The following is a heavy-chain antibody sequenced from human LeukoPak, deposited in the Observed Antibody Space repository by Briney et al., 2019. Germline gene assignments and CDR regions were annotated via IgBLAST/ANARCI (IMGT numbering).Heavy chain of an antibody. CDR3: SRSTYYENWFDP. CDR1: GGSFKSGGFY. CDR2: IYYSGST. D-gene: IGHD3-16*01. J-gene: IGHJ5*02. Sequence: SETLSLTCTVSGGSFKSGGFYWSWIRQHPGKGLEWIGYIYYSGSTYYNPSLKSRVTISADTSKNQFSLKLSSVTAADTAVYYCSRSTYYENWFDPWGQGTLVTVSS. V-gene: IGHV4-31*03.